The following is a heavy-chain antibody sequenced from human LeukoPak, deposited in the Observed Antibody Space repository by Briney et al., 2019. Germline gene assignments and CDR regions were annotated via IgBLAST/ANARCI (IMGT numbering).Heavy chain of an antibody. CDR3: VGYGSGSYYNYYMDV. J-gene: IGHJ6*03. CDR1: RFTFSTYS. V-gene: IGHV3-21*01. D-gene: IGHD3-10*01. Sequence: GGSLRLSCAASRFTFSTYSMNWVRQAPGKGLEWVSSISSGSSYIYYADSVKGRFTISRDNAKNTLYLQMNSLRAEDTAVYYCVGYGSGSYYNYYMDVWGKGTTVTVSS. CDR2: ISSGSSYI.